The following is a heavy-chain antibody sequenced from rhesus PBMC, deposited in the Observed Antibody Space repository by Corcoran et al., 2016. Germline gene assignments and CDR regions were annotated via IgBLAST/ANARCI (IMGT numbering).Heavy chain of an antibody. CDR3: ARSYSGSYSVIDY. CDR2: ISGSSGST. D-gene: IGHD3-16*01. V-gene: IGHV4-65*01. Sequence: QVQLQESGPGLVKPSETLSLTCAVSGGSVSSSNWWSWIRQPPGKGLEWIGYISGSSGSTYYNPALKCRVTFSTDPSKNQFSLKLSSVTAADTAVYYCARSYSGSYSVIDYWGQGVLVTVSS. CDR1: GGSVSSSNW. J-gene: IGHJ4*01.